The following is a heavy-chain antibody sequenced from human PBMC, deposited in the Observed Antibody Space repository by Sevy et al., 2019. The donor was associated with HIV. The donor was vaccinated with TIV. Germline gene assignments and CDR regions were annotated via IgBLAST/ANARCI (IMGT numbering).Heavy chain of an antibody. D-gene: IGHD6-6*01. CDR3: ARHTLIASRPVVFAY. V-gene: IGHV4-4*09. CDR2: IYSTGRT. Sequence: SETLSLTCTVSGYSITSYYWSWIRQPPGKRLEWIGYIYSTGRTSYNPSLKSRVTISVDTSKNQFSLRLSSVTAADTALYYCARHTLIASRPVVFAYWGQGTLVTVSS. CDR1: GYSITSYY. J-gene: IGHJ4*02.